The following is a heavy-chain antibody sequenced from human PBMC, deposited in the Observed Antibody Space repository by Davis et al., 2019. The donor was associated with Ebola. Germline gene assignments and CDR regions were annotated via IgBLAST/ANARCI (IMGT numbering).Heavy chain of an antibody. D-gene: IGHD3-22*01. CDR1: GGTFSSYA. Sequence: ASVKVSCKASGGTFSSYAISWVRQAPGQRLEWMGWINAGNGNTKYSQKFQGRVTITRDTSASTAYMELSSLRSEDTAVYYCARAYYDSSGYYYSWGQGTLVTVSS. CDR3: ARAYYDSSGYYYS. V-gene: IGHV1-3*01. J-gene: IGHJ4*02. CDR2: INAGNGNT.